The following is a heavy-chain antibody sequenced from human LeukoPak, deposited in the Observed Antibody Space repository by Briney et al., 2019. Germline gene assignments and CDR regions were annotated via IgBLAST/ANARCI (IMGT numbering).Heavy chain of an antibody. V-gene: IGHV4-59*08. Sequence: SETLSLTCTVSGGSISSYYWSWIRQPPGKGLEWIGYMYYSGSTNYNPSTNYNPSLKSRVTISVDTSKNQFSLKLSSVTAADTAVYYCARLQDDSSDFYYFDYWGQGTLVTVSS. J-gene: IGHJ4*02. CDR1: GGSISSYY. D-gene: IGHD3-22*01. CDR3: ARLQDDSSDFYYFDY. CDR2: MYYSGST.